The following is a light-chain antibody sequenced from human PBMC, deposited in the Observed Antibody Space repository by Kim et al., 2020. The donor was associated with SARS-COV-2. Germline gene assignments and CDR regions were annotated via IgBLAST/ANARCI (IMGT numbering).Light chain of an antibody. CDR2: AAS. CDR3: QQSYSTPLT. V-gene: IGKV1-39*01. CDR1: QSINSS. Sequence: DIQMTQSPSSLSASVGDRVTITCRASQSINSSLNWYQQRPGKAPNLLIYAASTLQSGFPSRFSGGGSGTDFTLTISSLQPEDFAAYYCQQSYSTPLTFGGGTKLEI. J-gene: IGKJ4*01.